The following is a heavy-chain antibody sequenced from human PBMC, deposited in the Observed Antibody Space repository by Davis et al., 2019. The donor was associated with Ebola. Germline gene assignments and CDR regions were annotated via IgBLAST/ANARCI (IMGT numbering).Heavy chain of an antibody. V-gene: IGHV3-21*01. CDR2: ISSSSSYI. Sequence: GESLKISCAASGFTFTSYSMNWVRQAPGKGLEWVSSISSSSSYIYYADSVKGRFTISRDNAKNSLYLQMNSLRAEDTAVYYCARSHYYDSSGYYWDYWGQGTLVTVSS. D-gene: IGHD3-22*01. CDR3: ARSHYYDSSGYYWDY. CDR1: GFTFTSYS. J-gene: IGHJ4*02.